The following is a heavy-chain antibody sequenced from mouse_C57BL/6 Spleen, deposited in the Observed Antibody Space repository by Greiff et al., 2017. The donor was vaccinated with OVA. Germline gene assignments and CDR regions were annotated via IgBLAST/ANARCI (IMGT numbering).Heavy chain of an antibody. J-gene: IGHJ4*01. CDR3: AKGEKDAMGY. V-gene: IGHV5-17*01. Sequence: EVKLMESGGGLVKPGGSLKLSCAASGFTFSDYGMHWVRQAPEKGLEWVAYISSGSSTIYYADTVKGRFTISRDNAKNTLFLQMTSLRYEDTAMYYGAKGEKDAMGYWGQGTSVTVSS. CDR2: ISSGSSTI. CDR1: GFTFSDYG.